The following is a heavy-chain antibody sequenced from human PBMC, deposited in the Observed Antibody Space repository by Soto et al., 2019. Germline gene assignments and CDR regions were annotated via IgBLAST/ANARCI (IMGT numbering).Heavy chain of an antibody. J-gene: IGHJ6*02. V-gene: IGHV4-4*02. CDR3: ARDRDSSDTGGMDV. Sequence: QVQLQESGPGLVKPSGTLSLTCAVSGGSISSRNWWSWVRQAPGKGLEWIGAIRHDGTTNYNPSLNSGVSISVDKSKNQFSLDLSSVTAADTDVYYCARDRDSSDTGGMDVWGQGTTVTVSS. CDR2: IRHDGTT. D-gene: IGHD3-22*01. CDR1: GGSISSRNW.